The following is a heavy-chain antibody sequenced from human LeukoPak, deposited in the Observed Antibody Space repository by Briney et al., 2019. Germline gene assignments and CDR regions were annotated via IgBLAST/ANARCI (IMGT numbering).Heavy chain of an antibody. Sequence: NPGGSLRLSCAASGFTVSSNYMSWVRQAPGKGLEWVSVIYSGGSTYYADSVKGRFTISRDNSKNTLYLQMNSLRAEDTAVYYCATSRPMSGSYWRGNDYWGQGTLVTVSS. V-gene: IGHV3-66*01. J-gene: IGHJ4*02. CDR1: GFTVSSNY. CDR3: ATSRPMSGSYWRGNDY. CDR2: IYSGGST. D-gene: IGHD1-26*01.